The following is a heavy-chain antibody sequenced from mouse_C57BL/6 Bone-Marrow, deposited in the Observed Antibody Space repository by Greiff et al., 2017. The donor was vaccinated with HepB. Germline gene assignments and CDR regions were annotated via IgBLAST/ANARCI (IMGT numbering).Heavy chain of an antibody. V-gene: IGHV5-4*03. D-gene: IGHD2-3*01. CDR2: ISDGGSYT. Sequence: EVKLVESGGGLVKPGGSLKLSCAASGFTFSSYAMSWVRQTPEKRLEWVATISDGGSYTYYPDNVKGRFTIARDNAKNNLYLQMSHLKSEDTAMYYCASGWTFAYWGQGTLVTVSA. CDR1: GFTFSSYA. J-gene: IGHJ3*01. CDR3: ASGWTFAY.